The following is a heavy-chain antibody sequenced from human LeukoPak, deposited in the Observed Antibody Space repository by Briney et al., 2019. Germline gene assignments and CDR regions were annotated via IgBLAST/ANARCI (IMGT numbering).Heavy chain of an antibody. CDR1: GFTFSTFA. J-gene: IGHJ4*02. Sequence: GGSLRLSCAASGFTFSTFAMSWVRQDPGRGLEWVLSITGAGDTTYYPESVKGRFIISRDNSKNTLYLQMNSLRVEDTALYFCVRDRNYYEALQRSYWGQGTLVTVSS. D-gene: IGHD3-3*01. CDR2: ITGAGDTT. CDR3: VRDRNYYEALQRSY. V-gene: IGHV3-23*01.